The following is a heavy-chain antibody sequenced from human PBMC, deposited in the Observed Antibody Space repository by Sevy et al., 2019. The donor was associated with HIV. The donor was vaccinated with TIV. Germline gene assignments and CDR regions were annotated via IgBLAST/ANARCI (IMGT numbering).Heavy chain of an antibody. CDR1: GGSISSYY. D-gene: IGHD2-8*01. CDR3: AREGDCTNGVCSNWFDP. V-gene: IGHV4-59*01. CDR2: IYYSGST. J-gene: IGHJ5*02. Sequence: SETLSLTCSVSGGSISSYYWSWIRQPPGKGLEWIGYIYYSGSTNYNPSLKSRVTMSVDTSKNQFSLKLRSMTAADTAVYYCAREGDCTNGVCSNWFDPWGQGTLVTVSS.